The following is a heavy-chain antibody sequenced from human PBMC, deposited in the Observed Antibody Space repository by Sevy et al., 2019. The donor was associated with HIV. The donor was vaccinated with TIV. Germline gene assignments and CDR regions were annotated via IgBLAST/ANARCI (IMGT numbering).Heavy chain of an antibody. CDR2: ISGSGGST. Sequence: GGSLRLSCAASGFTVSRYAMNWVRQAPGKGLEWVSGISGSGGSTYYADSVKGRFTISRDNSKNTLYLQMNSLRAEDTAIYYCARDPYSSGSNWFDPWGQGTLVTVSS. J-gene: IGHJ5*02. V-gene: IGHV3-23*01. CDR1: GFTVSRYA. CDR3: ARDPYSSGSNWFDP. D-gene: IGHD6-19*01.